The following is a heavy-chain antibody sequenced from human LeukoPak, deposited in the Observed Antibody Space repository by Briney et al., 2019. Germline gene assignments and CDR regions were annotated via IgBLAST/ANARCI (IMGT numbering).Heavy chain of an antibody. CDR3: ARPGYSSSWYGRYFDY. Sequence: SETLSLTCTVSGGSISTYYWSWIRQPPGKGLEWIGYIYNSGSTNYNPSLKSRVTISVDTSKNQFSLKLSSVTAADTAVYYCARPGYSSSWYGRYFDYWGQGTLVTVSS. D-gene: IGHD6-13*01. CDR2: IYNSGST. V-gene: IGHV4-59*12. CDR1: GGSISTYY. J-gene: IGHJ4*02.